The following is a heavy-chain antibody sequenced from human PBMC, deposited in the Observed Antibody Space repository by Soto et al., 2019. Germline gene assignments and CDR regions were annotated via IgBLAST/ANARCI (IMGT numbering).Heavy chain of an antibody. CDR1: GYSFTTYG. CDR3: AREGPAPYYYYGMDV. V-gene: IGHV1-18*01. Sequence: QVQLVQSGGEVKKPGASVKVSCKTSGYSFTTYGISWVRQAPGQGLEWMGWNSAYNGNTNYAQKLQDRVTMTTDTSTSTAYMELRSLRSDDTAVYYCAREGPAPYYYYGMDVWGQGSTVTVSS. CDR2: NSAYNGNT. J-gene: IGHJ6*02.